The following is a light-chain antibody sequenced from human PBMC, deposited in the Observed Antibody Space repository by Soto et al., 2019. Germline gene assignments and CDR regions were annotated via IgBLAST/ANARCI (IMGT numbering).Light chain of an antibody. V-gene: IGLV1-44*01. CDR3: AAWDDSLNGVI. CDR1: SPNIGSNT. J-gene: IGLJ2*01. CDR2: TNN. Sequence: QSVLTQPPSASETPGQRVTISCSGSSPNIGSNTVNWYQQLPGTAPKLLIYTNNQRPSGVPDRFSASKSGTSPSLAISGLQSEDEAEYYCAAWDDSLNGVIFGGGTKLTVL.